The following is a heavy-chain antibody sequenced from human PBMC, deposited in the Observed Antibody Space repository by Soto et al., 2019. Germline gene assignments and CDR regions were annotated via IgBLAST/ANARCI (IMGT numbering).Heavy chain of an antibody. CDR1: GFTFSSYS. V-gene: IGHV3-48*02. CDR2: ISSSSSTI. CDR3: AREYSSSLLYYGMDV. Sequence: EVQLVESGGGLVQPGGSLRLSCAASGFTFSSYSMNWVRQAPGKGLEWVSYISSSSSTIYYADSVKGRFTISRDNAKNSLYLQMNSLRDEDTAVSYCAREYSSSLLYYGMDVWGQGTTVTVSS. D-gene: IGHD6-6*01. J-gene: IGHJ6*02.